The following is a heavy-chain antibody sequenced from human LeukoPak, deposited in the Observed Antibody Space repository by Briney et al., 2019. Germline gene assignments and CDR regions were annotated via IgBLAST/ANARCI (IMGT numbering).Heavy chain of an antibody. CDR1: GFTFSSYA. Sequence: GGSLRLSCAASGFTFSSYAMSWVRQAPGKGLEWVAFIRYVGSLQYYADSVKGRFTISRDNSKNTLYLQLNSLRPEDTALYYCASEFISPNYSGSRGNTPLDYWGQGTLVTVSS. CDR2: IRYVGSLQ. V-gene: IGHV3-30*04. J-gene: IGHJ4*02. D-gene: IGHD3-10*01. CDR3: ASEFISPNYSGSRGNTPLDY.